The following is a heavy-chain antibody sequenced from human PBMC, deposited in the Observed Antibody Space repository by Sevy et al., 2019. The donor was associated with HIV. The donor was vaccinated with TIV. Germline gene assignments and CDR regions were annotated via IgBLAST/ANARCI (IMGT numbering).Heavy chain of an antibody. CDR2: ISGSGGST. D-gene: IGHD6-19*01. V-gene: IGHV3-23*01. Sequence: GGSLRLSCAASGFTFSSYAMSWVRQAPGKGLEWVSAISGSGGSTYYADSVKGRFTISRDNSKNSLYLQMNSLRAEDTAVYYCAKRQGSSGWTGNLDYWGQGTLVTVSS. J-gene: IGHJ4*02. CDR3: AKRQGSSGWTGNLDY. CDR1: GFTFSSYA.